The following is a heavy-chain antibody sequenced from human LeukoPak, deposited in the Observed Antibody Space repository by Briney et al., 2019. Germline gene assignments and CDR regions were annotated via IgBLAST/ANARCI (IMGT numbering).Heavy chain of an antibody. Sequence: GGSLRLSCAASGFMFNNYWMSWVRQAPGKGLEWVANIKEDGSEKYYVDSVKGRFTISRYNAKNLLYLQMNSLRAEDTAVYYCATCPTDKYDDDHADYWGQGSLVTVSS. J-gene: IGHJ4*02. D-gene: IGHD3-3*01. CDR1: GFMFNNYW. V-gene: IGHV3-7*01. CDR3: ATCPTDKYDDDHADY. CDR2: IKEDGSEK.